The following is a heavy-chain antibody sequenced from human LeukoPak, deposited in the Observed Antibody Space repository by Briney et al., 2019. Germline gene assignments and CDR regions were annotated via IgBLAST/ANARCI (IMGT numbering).Heavy chain of an antibody. D-gene: IGHD2-2*02. J-gene: IGHJ6*02. V-gene: IGHV1-69*04. CDR3: AVRELPAAIPNPYYYYYGMDV. CDR1: GYTFTSYA. CDR2: IIPILGIA. Sequence: ASVKVSCKASGYTFTSYAISWVRQAPGQGLEWMGRIIPILGIANYAQKFQGRVTITADKSTSTAYMELSSLRSEDTAVYYCAVRELPAAIPNPYYYYYGMDVWGQGTTVTVSS.